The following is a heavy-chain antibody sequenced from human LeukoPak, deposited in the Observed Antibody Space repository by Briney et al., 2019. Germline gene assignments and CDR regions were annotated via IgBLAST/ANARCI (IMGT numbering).Heavy chain of an antibody. J-gene: IGHJ4*02. Sequence: GASVKVSCKASGYTFTNYHISWVRQAPGQGLEWMGWISTYNGNTNYAQKLQGRVTMTTDTSTSTAYMELRSLRSDDTAVYYCAREMILSSWYLDDWGQGTLVTVSS. CDR3: AREMILSSWYLDD. CDR1: GYTFTNYH. D-gene: IGHD6-13*01. V-gene: IGHV1-18*01. CDR2: ISTYNGNT.